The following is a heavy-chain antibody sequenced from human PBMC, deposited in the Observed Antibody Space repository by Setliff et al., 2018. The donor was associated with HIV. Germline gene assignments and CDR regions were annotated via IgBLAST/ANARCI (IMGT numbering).Heavy chain of an antibody. V-gene: IGHV1-18*01. CDR3: ARVPYRSAWFSGGHDAFDV. D-gene: IGHD6-19*01. Sequence: ASVKVSCKASGYTFNRYGISWVRQAPGQGLEWMGWISGYNGNTKYVQNLQGRVTMSTDTSTSTVYMELSSLRSDDTAVYYCARVPYRSAWFSGGHDAFDVWGQGTMVTVSS. CDR2: ISGYNGNT. J-gene: IGHJ3*01. CDR1: GYTFNRYG.